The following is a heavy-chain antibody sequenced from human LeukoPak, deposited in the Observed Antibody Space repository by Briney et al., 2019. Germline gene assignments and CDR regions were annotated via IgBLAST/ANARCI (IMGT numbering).Heavy chain of an antibody. CDR1: GYTLTELS. J-gene: IGHJ4*02. CDR3: ATGGITFGGVTNH. D-gene: IGHD3-16*01. CDR2: FDPEDGET. V-gene: IGHV1-24*01. Sequence: ASGKVSCKVSGYTLTELSMHWVRQAPGKGLEWMGGFDPEDGETIYEQKFQGRVTMTEDTSTDTAYMELSSLRSEDTAVYYCATGGITFGGVTNHWGQGTLVTVSS.